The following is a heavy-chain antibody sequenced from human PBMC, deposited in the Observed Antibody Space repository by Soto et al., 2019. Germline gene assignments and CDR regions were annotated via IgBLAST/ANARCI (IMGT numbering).Heavy chain of an antibody. V-gene: IGHV4-30-2*01. CDR1: GGSISSGGYS. Sequence: TSETLSLTCAVSGGSISSGGYSWSWIRQPPGKGLEWIGYIYHSGSTYYSPSFQGQVTISVDKSISTAYLQWSSLKASDTAMYYCARRVSHSSSKLRAGTAFDYWGQGALVTVSS. J-gene: IGHJ4*02. CDR2: IYHSGST. CDR3: ARRVSHSSSKLRAGTAFDY. D-gene: IGHD6-6*01.